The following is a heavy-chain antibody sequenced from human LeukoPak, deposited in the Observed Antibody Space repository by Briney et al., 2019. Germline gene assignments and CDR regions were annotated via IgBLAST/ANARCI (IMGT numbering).Heavy chain of an antibody. CDR1: GGTFSSYA. D-gene: IGHD3-10*01. J-gene: IGHJ6*03. Sequence: GASVKVSCKASGGTFSSYAISWVRQAPGQGLEWMGGIIPIFGTANYAQKFQGRVTITTDESTSTAYMELSSLRSEDTAVYYCARGVWFGELIKNYYYYMDVWGKGTTVTVSS. V-gene: IGHV1-69*05. CDR3: ARGVWFGELIKNYYYYMDV. CDR2: IIPIFGTA.